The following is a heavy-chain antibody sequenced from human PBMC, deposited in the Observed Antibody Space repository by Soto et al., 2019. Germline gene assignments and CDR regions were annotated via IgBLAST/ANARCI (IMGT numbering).Heavy chain of an antibody. D-gene: IGHD1-26*01. Sequence: QVQLVQSGAEVKKPGASVKVSCKASGYTFTSYYMHWVRQAPGKGLEWMGIINPSGGSTSSAQKFQGRVTMTRDTSTSTVNMERSSLRSEDTSVYYCARADVPYSGIYYYFVWGQGTLVTVSS. CDR2: INPSGGST. CDR3: ARADVPYSGIYYYFV. J-gene: IGHJ4*02. V-gene: IGHV1-46*01. CDR1: GYTFTSYY.